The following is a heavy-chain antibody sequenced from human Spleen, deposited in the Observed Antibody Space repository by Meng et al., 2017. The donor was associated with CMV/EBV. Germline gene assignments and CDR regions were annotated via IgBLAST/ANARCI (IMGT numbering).Heavy chain of an antibody. V-gene: IGHV1-8*03. Sequence: ASVKVSCKASGYTFTSYDINWVRQATGQGLEWMGWMNPNSGNTGYAQKFQGRVTITRNTSISTAYTELSSLRSEDTAVYYCARVGNYYDSSGPYYFDYWGQGTLVTVSS. J-gene: IGHJ4*02. CDR1: GYTFTSYD. D-gene: IGHD3-22*01. CDR3: ARVGNYYDSSGPYYFDY. CDR2: MNPNSGNT.